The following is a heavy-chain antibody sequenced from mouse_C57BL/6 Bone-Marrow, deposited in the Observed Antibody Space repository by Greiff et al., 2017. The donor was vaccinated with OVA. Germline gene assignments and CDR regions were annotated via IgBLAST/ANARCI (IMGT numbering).Heavy chain of an antibody. CDR3: TPYSNYAWFAY. Sequence: EVQLQQSGAELVRPGASVKLSCTASGFNIKDDYMHWVKQRPEQGLEWIGWIDPENGDTEYASKFQGKATITADTSSNTAYLQLSSLTSEDTAVYYCTPYSNYAWFAYWGQGTLVTVSA. J-gene: IGHJ3*01. CDR1: GFNIKDDY. D-gene: IGHD2-5*01. CDR2: IDPENGDT. V-gene: IGHV14-4*01.